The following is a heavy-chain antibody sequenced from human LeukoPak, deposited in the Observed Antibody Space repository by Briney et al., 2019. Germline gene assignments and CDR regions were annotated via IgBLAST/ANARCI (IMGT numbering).Heavy chain of an antibody. V-gene: IGHV3-7*01. CDR1: GFTFSSYW. D-gene: IGHD6-13*01. J-gene: IGHJ6*03. CDR2: IKQDGNEK. CDR3: AVSGYSSSWLLYYYYYYMDV. Sequence: PGGSLRLSCAASGFTFSSYWMSWVRQAPGKGLEWVASIKQDGNEKYYVDSVKGRFTISRDNAKNSLYLQMNSLRAEDTAVYYCAVSGYSSSWLLYYYYYYMDVWGKGTTVTVSS.